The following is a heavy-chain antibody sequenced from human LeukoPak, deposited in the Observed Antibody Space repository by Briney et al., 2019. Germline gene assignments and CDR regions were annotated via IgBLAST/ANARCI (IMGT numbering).Heavy chain of an antibody. J-gene: IGHJ4*02. CDR2: INPNSGGT. V-gene: IGHV1-2*02. Sequence: ASVKVSCKASGYTFTNYGINWVRQAPGQGLEWMGWINPNSGGTNYAQKFQGRVTMTRDTSISTAYMELSRLRSDDTAVYYCARGSGYYYDSSGYYNFDYWGQGTLVTVSS. CDR3: ARGSGYYYDSSGYYNFDY. CDR1: GYTFTNYG. D-gene: IGHD3-22*01.